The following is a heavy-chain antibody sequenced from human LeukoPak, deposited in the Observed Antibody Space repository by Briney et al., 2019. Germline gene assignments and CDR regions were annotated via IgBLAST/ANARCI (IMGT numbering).Heavy chain of an antibody. CDR2: INPSGGST. J-gene: IGHJ6*03. D-gene: IGHD2-2*01. CDR1: GYTFTSYY. V-gene: IGHV1-46*01. Sequence: ASVKVSCKASGYTFTSYYMHWVRQAPGQGLEWMGIINPSGGSTSYAQKCQGRVTMTRDTSTSTVYMELSSLRSEDTAVYYCGRGGRGYCSSTSCGGGYYYMDVWGKGTTVTVSS. CDR3: GRGGRGYCSSTSCGGGYYYMDV.